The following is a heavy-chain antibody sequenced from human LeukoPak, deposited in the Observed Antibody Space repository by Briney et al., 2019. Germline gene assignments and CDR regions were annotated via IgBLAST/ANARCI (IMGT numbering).Heavy chain of an antibody. V-gene: IGHV3-23*01. CDR1: GFTFSSYA. CDR2: ISGSGGST. D-gene: IGHD3-22*01. Sequence: GGSLRLSCAASGFTFSSYAMSRVRQAPGKGLEWVSAISGSGGSTYYADSVKGRFTISRDNSKNTLYLQMNSLRAEDTAVYYCAKAHSSGYLTPFDYWGQGTLVTVSS. J-gene: IGHJ4*02. CDR3: AKAHSSGYLTPFDY.